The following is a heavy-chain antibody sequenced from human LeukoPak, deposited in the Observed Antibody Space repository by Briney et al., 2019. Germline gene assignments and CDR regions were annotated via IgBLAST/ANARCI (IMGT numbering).Heavy chain of an antibody. V-gene: IGHV1-69*13. CDR2: IIPIFDTA. Sequence: SVNVSCKASGGTFSSYAINWMRQAPGQGLEWMGGIIPIFDTANIAQNFQGRVTIAADDSTSTAYMDLSSLRFEDTAVYYCASYDSGNYNFDNWGQGTLVTVSS. J-gene: IGHJ4*02. CDR1: GGTFSSYA. D-gene: IGHD3-22*01. CDR3: ASYDSGNYNFDN.